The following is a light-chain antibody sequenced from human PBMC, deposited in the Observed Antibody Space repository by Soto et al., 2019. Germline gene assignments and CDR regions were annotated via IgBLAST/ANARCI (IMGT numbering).Light chain of an antibody. CDR2: QDT. J-gene: IGLJ2*01. CDR3: QAWDNRNAV. Sequence: SYELTQPSSVSVSPGQTASISCSGDKLGDKYTSWFQQKPGQSPVLVIYQDTKRPSGIPERLSGSNSGNTATLTIGGTQAMDEADYYCQAWDNRNAVFGGGTQLTVL. V-gene: IGLV3-1*01. CDR1: KLGDKY.